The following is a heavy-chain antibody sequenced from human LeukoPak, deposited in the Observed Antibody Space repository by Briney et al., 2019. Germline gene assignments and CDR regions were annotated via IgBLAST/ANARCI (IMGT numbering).Heavy chain of an antibody. V-gene: IGHV4-59*01. D-gene: IGHD6-19*01. CDR3: ARDHSSGWYGTYNWFDP. CDR1: GGSISSYY. Sequence: PSETLSLTCTVSGGSISSYYWSWIRQPPGKGLEWIGYNYYSGSTNYNPSLKSRVTISVDTSKNQFSLKLSPATAADTAVYYCARDHSSGWYGTYNWFDPWGQGTLVTVSS. J-gene: IGHJ5*02. CDR2: NYYSGST.